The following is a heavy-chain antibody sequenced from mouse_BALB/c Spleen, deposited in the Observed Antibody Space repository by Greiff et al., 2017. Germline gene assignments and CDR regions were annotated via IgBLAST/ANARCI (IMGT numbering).Heavy chain of an antibody. CDR3: ARRRDGNYDYYAMDY. Sequence: QVQLQQSGAELARPGASVKLSCKASGYTFTDYYINWVKQRTGQGLEWIGEIYPGSGNTYYNEKFKGKATLTADKSSSTAYMQLSSLTSEDSAVYFCARRRDGNYDYYAMDYWGQGTSVTVSS. V-gene: IGHV1-77*01. CDR2: IYPGSGNT. D-gene: IGHD2-1*01. J-gene: IGHJ4*01. CDR1: GYTFTDYY.